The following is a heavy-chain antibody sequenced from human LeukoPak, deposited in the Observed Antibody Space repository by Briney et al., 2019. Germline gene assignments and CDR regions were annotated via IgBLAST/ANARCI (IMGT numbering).Heavy chain of an antibody. D-gene: IGHD6-13*01. V-gene: IGHV4-59*01. CDR3: ARSLRGIAAAGFDY. CDR1: GGSISSYY. J-gene: IGHJ4*02. CDR2: IYYSGST. Sequence: SETLSLTCTVSGGSISSYYWSWIRQPPGKGLEWIGYIYYSGSTNYNPSLKSRVTISVDTSKNQFSLKLSSVTAADTAVYYCARSLRGIAAAGFDYWGQGTVVTVSS.